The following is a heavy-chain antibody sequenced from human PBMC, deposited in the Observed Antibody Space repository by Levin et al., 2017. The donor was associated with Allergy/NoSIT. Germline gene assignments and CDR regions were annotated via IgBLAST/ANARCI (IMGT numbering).Heavy chain of an antibody. Sequence: SQTLSLTCTVSGGSISSSYWSWLRQPPGKGLEWIGYIYHSGSTNYNPSLKSRVTISVDTSKNQFSLKLTSATAAETAVYYCARGAGYSGSWYVDYWGQGTLVTVSS. CDR2: IYHSGST. D-gene: IGHD6-13*01. CDR3: ARGAGYSGSWYVDY. V-gene: IGHV4-59*01. J-gene: IGHJ4*02. CDR1: GGSISSSY.